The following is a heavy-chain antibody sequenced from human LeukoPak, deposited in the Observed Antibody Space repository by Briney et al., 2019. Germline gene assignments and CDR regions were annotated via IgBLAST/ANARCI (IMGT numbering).Heavy chain of an antibody. D-gene: IGHD5-24*01. CDR3: ARVLDGYNFRTAFDI. CDR2: INPSGGST. CDR1: GYTFTSYY. V-gene: IGHV1-46*01. Sequence: ASVKVSCKASGYTFTSYYMHWVRQAPGQGLEWMGIINPSGGSTSYAQKFQGRVTMTRDMSTSTVYMELSSLRSEDTAVYYCARVLDGYNFRTAFDIWGQGTMVTVSS. J-gene: IGHJ3*02.